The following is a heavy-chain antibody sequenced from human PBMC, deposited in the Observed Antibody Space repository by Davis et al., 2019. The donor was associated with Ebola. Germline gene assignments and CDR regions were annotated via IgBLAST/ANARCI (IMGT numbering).Heavy chain of an antibody. Sequence: PSETLSLTCTVSGGSISSYYWSWIRQPPGKGLEWIGYIYYSGSTNYNPSLKSRVTISVDTSKNQFSLKLSSVTAADTAVYYCASAMRGYGRGLDYWGQGTLVTVSS. CDR3: ASAMRGYGRGLDY. V-gene: IGHV4-59*01. CDR2: IYYSGST. CDR1: GGSISSYY. D-gene: IGHD4-17*01. J-gene: IGHJ4*02.